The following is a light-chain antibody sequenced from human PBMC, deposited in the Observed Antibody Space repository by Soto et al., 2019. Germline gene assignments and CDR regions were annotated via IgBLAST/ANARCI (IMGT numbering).Light chain of an antibody. J-gene: IGLJ1*01. CDR3: SSYTSSSVV. V-gene: IGLV2-14*01. CDR1: RSDVGGYNY. Sequence: QSVMTRPASVSGSPGQSITISCTGSRSDVGGYNYASWYQQRPGKAPKLMIYDVSHRPSGVSNRFSGSKSGNTASLTISGLQAEDEADYYCSSYTSSSVVFGPGTKVTVL. CDR2: DVS.